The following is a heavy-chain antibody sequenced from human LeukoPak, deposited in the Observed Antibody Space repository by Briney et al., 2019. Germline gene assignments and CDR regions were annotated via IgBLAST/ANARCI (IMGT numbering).Heavy chain of an antibody. Sequence: SVKVSCKTSGGTFRYYAIGWVRQAPGHGLEWMGGLIPMFGTTNYAQQFQGRVTITADESTTTSYMELSRLRFEDTAVYFCARVAAGTTFMDDWFDPWGQGTLVTVSS. CDR1: GGTFRYYA. CDR3: ARVAAGTTFMDDWFDP. CDR2: LIPMFGTT. D-gene: IGHD1-7*01. V-gene: IGHV1-69*13. J-gene: IGHJ5*02.